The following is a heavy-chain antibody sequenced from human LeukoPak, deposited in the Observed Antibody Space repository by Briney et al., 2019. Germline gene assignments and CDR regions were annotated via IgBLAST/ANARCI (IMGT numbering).Heavy chain of an antibody. V-gene: IGHV3-9*01. Sequence: GGSLRLSCAASGFTFDDYAMHWVRQAPGKGLEWVSGISWNSGSIGYADSVKGRFTISRDNAKNSLYLQMNSLRAEDTALYYCARDRIVGATTESFDYWGQGTLVTVSS. D-gene: IGHD1-26*01. J-gene: IGHJ4*02. CDR2: ISWNSGSI. CDR1: GFTFDDYA. CDR3: ARDRIVGATTESFDY.